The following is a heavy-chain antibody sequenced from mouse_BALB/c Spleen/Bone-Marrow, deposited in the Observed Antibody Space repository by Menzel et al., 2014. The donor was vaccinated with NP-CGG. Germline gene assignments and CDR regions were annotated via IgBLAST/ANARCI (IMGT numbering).Heavy chain of an antibody. D-gene: IGHD2-4*01. CDR3: ARKGADYEDY. J-gene: IGHJ2*01. CDR1: GYTFTSYW. Sequence: VQPQESGAELVKPGASVKLSCKASGYTFTSYWMHWVKQRPGQGLEWIGEINPSNGRTNYNEKFKTKATLTVDKSSNTAYMQLSRLTSEDSAVYYCARKGADYEDYWGQGTTLTVSS. V-gene: IGHV1S81*02. CDR2: INPSNGRT.